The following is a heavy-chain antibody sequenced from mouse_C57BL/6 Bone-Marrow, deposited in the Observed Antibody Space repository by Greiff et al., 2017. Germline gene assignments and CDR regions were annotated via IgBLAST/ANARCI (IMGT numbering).Heavy chain of an antibody. V-gene: IGHV7-1*01. CDR2: SRNKANDYTK. CDR1: GFTFSDFY. J-gene: IGHJ1*03. Sequence: EVKVVESGGGLVQSGRSLRLSCATSGFTFSDFYMEWVRQAPGKGLEWIAASRNKANDYTKEYSASVKGRFIVSRDTSQSFLYLQMNALRAEDTANYYCARDPYCYGSSYGWYFDVWGTGTTVTVSS. CDR3: ARDPYCYGSSYGWYFDV. D-gene: IGHD1-1*01.